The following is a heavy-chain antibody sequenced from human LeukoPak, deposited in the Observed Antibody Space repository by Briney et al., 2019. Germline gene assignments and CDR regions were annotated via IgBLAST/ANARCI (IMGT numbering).Heavy chain of an antibody. CDR2: ISAYNGNT. D-gene: IGHD3-10*02. CDR1: GYTFTSYG. Sequence: ASVKVSCKASGYTFTSYGISWVRQAPGQGLEWMGWISAYNGNTNYAQKLQGRVTMTTDTSTSTAYMELRSLRSDDTAVYYCARGGSSHQVVRFRSWFDPWGQGTLVTVSS. CDR3: ARGGSSHQVVRFRSWFDP. V-gene: IGHV1-18*01. J-gene: IGHJ5*02.